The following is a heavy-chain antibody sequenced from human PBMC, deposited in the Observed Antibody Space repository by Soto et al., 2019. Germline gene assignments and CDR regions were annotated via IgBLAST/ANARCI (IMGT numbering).Heavy chain of an antibody. V-gene: IGHV5-51*01. CDR2: FYPGDSDT. CDR3: ARVSGNASNTYGMDV. CDR1: GYRFTNYW. J-gene: IGHJ6*02. Sequence: GESLKISCKGSGYRFTNYWIAWVRQMPGKGLEWMGIFYPGDSDTRYSPSFQGQVTISADRSISTAYLQWRSLKASDTAMYYCARVSGNASNTYGMDVWGQGTTVTVSS.